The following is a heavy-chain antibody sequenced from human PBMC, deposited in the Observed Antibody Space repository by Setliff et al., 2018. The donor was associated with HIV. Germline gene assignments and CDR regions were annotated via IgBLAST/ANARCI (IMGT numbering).Heavy chain of an antibody. CDR3: ARHKSQPYYFDY. V-gene: IGHV4-59*08. J-gene: IGHJ4*02. CDR1: GGSISSYY. Sequence: PSETLSLTCTVSGGSISSYYWSWIRQPPGKGLEWIGYIYYSGSTNYNPSLKSRVTISVDTSKIQFSLKLSSVTAADTAVYYCARHKSQPYYFDYWGQGTLVTVSS. CDR2: IYYSGST.